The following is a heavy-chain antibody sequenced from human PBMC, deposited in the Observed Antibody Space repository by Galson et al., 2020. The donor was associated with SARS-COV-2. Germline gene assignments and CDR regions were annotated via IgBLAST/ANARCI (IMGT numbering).Heavy chain of an antibody. CDR3: ARDEALVGTWNY. J-gene: IGHJ4*02. D-gene: IGHD1-1*01. CDR2: ISTSSTYI. Sequence: GESLKISCAASGFTFSDYFMNWIRQAPGKGLEWVSSISTSSTYIYYSDSVKGRFTISRDNAKNSVYLQMNSLRAEDTAVYYCARDEALVGTWNYGGQGTLVIVSS. CDR1: GFTFSDYF. V-gene: IGHV3-21*04.